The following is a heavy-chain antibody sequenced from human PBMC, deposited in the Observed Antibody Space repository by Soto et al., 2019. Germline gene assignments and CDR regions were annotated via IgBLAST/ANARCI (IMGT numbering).Heavy chain of an antibody. Sequence: EVQVGESGGGLVQPGRSLRLSCAASGFIFEDYAMHWVRQAPGKGLEWASGISWNSGSIDYADSVTGRFTISRDNAKNSLYLQMNNLRTEDTALYYCARGLSYGLGSYVLFDAFDTWGQGTRVTVSS. CDR3: ARGLSYGLGSYVLFDAFDT. CDR1: GFIFEDYA. D-gene: IGHD3-10*01. V-gene: IGHV3-9*01. CDR2: ISWNSGSI. J-gene: IGHJ3*02.